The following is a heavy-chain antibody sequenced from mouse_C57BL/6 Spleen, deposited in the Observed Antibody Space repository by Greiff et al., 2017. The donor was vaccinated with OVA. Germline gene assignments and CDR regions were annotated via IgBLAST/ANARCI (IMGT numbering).Heavy chain of an antibody. V-gene: IGHV1-39*01. D-gene: IGHD2-5*01. CDR2: INPNYGTT. CDR3: ARGAYYSNYCFAY. CDR1: GYSFTDYN. J-gene: IGHJ3*01. Sequence: VQLQQSGPELVKPGASVKISCKASGYSFTDYNMNWVKQSNGKSLEWIGVINPNYGTTRYNQQFKGKATLTVDKSSSTAYMQLNSLTSEDSSVYYCARGAYYSNYCFAYWGQGTLVTVSA.